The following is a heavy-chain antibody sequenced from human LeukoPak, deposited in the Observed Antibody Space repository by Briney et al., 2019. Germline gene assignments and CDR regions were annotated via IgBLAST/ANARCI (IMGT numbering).Heavy chain of an antibody. Sequence: GSRRLSCXAFGFNFDDFAMHWVGSAPGKGLWWVGLARGVGGCTYYADSVTGRFTLSSDDSKNSLYLQMNSLRTEDTALYYCAKDLADRNMYSSSWYVGYFQHWGQGTLVTVCS. D-gene: IGHD6-13*01. CDR3: AKDLADRNMYSSSWYVGYFQH. J-gene: IGHJ1*01. V-gene: IGHV3-43*02. CDR2: ARGVGGCT. CDR1: GFNFDDFA.